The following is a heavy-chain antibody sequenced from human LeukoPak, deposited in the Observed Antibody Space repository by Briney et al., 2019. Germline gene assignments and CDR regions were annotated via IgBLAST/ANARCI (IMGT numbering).Heavy chain of an antibody. CDR3: XXXXYXTIVVVVAATLVTAFDI. V-gene: IGHV3-43D*03. D-gene: IGHD2-15*01. CDR2: ISWDGGST. CDR1: GFTFDDYA. J-gene: IGHJ3*02. Sequence: GGSLRLSCAASGFTFDDYAMHWVRQAPGKGLEWVSLISWDGGSTYYADSVKGRFTISRDNSKNSLYLQMNSLRAEDTAVYCXXXXXYXTIVVVVAATLVTAFDIWGQGTMVTVSS.